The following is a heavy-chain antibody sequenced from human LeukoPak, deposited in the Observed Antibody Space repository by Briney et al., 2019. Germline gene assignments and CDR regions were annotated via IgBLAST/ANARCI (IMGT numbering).Heavy chain of an antibody. CDR1: GGSISSYY. CDR3: ARGGMGYSGYGTFDY. CDR2: IYYSGST. D-gene: IGHD5-12*01. Sequence: PSETLSLTCTVSGGSISSYYWSWIRQPPGKGLEWIGYIYYSGSTNYNPSLKSRVTISVDTSKNQFSLKLSSVTAADTAVYYCARGGMGYSGYGTFDYWGQGTLVTVSS. J-gene: IGHJ4*02. V-gene: IGHV4-59*01.